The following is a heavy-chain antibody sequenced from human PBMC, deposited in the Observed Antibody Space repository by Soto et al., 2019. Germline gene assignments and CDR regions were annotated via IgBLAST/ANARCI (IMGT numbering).Heavy chain of an antibody. CDR1: GGSFSGYY. V-gene: IGHV4-34*01. CDR2: INHSGST. Sequence: PSETLSLTCAVYGGSFSGYYWSWIRQPPGKGLEWIGEINHSGSTNYNPSLKSRVTISVDTSKNQFSLKLSSVTAADTAVYYCAAGDDFWSGYSYNWFDPWGQGTLVTVSS. J-gene: IGHJ5*02. D-gene: IGHD3-3*01. CDR3: AAGDDFWSGYSYNWFDP.